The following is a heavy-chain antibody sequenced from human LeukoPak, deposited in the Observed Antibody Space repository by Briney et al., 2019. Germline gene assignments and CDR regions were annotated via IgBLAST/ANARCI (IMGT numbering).Heavy chain of an antibody. V-gene: IGHV3-30*02. CDR2: IRYDGRNK. Sequence: XWXRXXPXXXLEWVAXIRYDGRNKYYEESVKGRFTISRDNSKNTLYLQMNSLRAEDTAVYYCAKALYSSGPDAFDIWGQGTMVTVSS. D-gene: IGHD6-25*01. J-gene: IGHJ3*02. CDR3: AKALYSSGPDAFDI.